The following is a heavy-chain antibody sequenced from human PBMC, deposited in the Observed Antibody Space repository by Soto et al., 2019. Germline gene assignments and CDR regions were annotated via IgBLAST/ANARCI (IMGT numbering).Heavy chain of an antibody. CDR2: IKQDGSEK. J-gene: IGHJ6*03. Sequence: GGSLRLSCAASGFTFSSYWMSWVRQAPGKGLEWVANIKQDGSEKYYVDSVKGRFTISRDNAKNSLYLQMNSLRAEDTAVYYCAREAGIRNYYYYMDVWGKGTTVTVSS. CDR3: AREAGIRNYYYYMDV. CDR1: GFTFSSYW. D-gene: IGHD3-10*01. V-gene: IGHV3-7*03.